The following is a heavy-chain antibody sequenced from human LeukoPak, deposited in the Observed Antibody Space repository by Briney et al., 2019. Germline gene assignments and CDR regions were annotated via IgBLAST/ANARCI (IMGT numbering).Heavy chain of an antibody. CDR2: INPNSGGT. CDR3: ARARGSYYDILTGYYNDYYMDV. CDR1: GYTFTGYY. V-gene: IGHV1-2*02. D-gene: IGHD3-9*01. Sequence: ASVKVSCKASGYTFTGYYMHWVRQAPGQGLEWMGWINPNSGGTNYAQKFQGRVTMTRDTSISTAYMELSRLRSDDTAVYYCARARGSYYDILTGYYNDYYMDVWGKGTTVTVCS. J-gene: IGHJ6*03.